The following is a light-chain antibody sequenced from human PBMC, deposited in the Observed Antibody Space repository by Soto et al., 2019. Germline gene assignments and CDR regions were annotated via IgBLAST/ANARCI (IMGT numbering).Light chain of an antibody. CDR2: EVS. CDR1: SSDVGGYNY. J-gene: IGLJ1*01. CDR3: NAYTSTSTGV. Sequence: QSVLTQPASVSGSPGQSITISCTGTSSDVGGYNYVSWYQQQPGKAPKLIIYEVSTRPSGVSNRFSGSKSGNTASLTISGLHAENVAVYYCNAYTSTSTGVFGTRTKVTVL. V-gene: IGLV2-14*01.